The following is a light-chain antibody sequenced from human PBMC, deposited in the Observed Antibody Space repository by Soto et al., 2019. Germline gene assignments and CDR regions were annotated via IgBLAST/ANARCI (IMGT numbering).Light chain of an antibody. CDR1: QNLSRN. CDR2: YAS. CDR3: QQDDKWPHT. Sequence: EMVMTQSPATLSVSPGERDTLSCRASQNLSRNLAWYQQQPGQAPRLLIFYASTRATGIPARFSGSGSGTDFTLTISSLQSEDFAVYYCQQDDKWPHTFGQGTKLEIK. V-gene: IGKV3-15*01. J-gene: IGKJ2*01.